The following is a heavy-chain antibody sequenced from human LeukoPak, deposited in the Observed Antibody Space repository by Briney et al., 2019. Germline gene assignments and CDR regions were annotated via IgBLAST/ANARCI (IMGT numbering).Heavy chain of an antibody. CDR3: ARSPQGTGSPADY. D-gene: IGHD1-1*01. CDR1: GPSFSSYS. V-gene: IGHV3-21*01. CDR2: ISSSSKYI. J-gene: IGHJ4*02. Sequence: GGSLRLSCGDSGPSFSSYSMNWVRQAPGKDLEWVSSISSSSKYIYYADSVKGRFTISRDNAKNSLYLQMNGLRADDTAVYYCARSPQGTGSPADYWGQGTLVTVSS.